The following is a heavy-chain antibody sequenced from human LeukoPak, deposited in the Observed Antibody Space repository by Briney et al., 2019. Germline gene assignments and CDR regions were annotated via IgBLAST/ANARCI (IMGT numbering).Heavy chain of an antibody. CDR2: VNPNSGDT. V-gene: IGHV1-2*02. CDR3: ARAMGPVLWFGEPHPYFDY. D-gene: IGHD3-10*01. Sequence: ASVKVSCKASGYTFTGYYLHWVRQAPGQGLEWMGCVNPNSGDTNYAQKFQGSVTMTRDTSISTVYMELSRLRSDDTAVYYCARAMGPVLWFGEPHPYFDYWGQGTLVTVSS. J-gene: IGHJ4*02. CDR1: GYTFTGYY.